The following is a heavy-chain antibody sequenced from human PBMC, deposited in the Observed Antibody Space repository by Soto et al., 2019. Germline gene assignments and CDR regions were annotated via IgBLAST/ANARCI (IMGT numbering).Heavy chain of an antibody. Sequence: SETLSLTCAVYGGSFSGYYWSWIRQPPGKGLEWIGEINHSGSTNYNPSLKSRVTISVDTSKNQFSLKLSSVTAADTAVYYCARGLGQVVPAAYKYYYYYMDVWGKGTTVTVSS. CDR3: ARGLGQVVPAAYKYYYYYMDV. D-gene: IGHD2-2*01. V-gene: IGHV4-34*01. CDR2: INHSGST. J-gene: IGHJ6*03. CDR1: GGSFSGYY.